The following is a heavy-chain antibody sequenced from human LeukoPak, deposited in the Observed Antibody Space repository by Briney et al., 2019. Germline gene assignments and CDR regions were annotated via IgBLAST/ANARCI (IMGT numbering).Heavy chain of an antibody. Sequence: SETLSLTCTVSGGSISNYYWTWFRQPAGKGLEWIGRIFTSGSTNYNPSLKSRVTISVDKSKNQFSLKLSSVTAADTAVYYCARSFGDYVWGSPNFDYWGQGTLVTVSS. CDR2: IFTSGST. D-gene: IGHD3-16*01. CDR3: ARSFGDYVWGSPNFDY. J-gene: IGHJ4*02. CDR1: GGSISNYY. V-gene: IGHV4-4*07.